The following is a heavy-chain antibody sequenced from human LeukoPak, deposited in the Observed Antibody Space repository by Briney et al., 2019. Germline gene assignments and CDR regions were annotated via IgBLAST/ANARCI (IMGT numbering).Heavy chain of an antibody. V-gene: IGHV1-18*01. CDR1: GYTFTSSG. CDR2: IDPYNGNT. D-gene: IGHD1-1*01. J-gene: IGHJ6*03. Sequence: ASVKVSCKASGYTFTSSGISWVRQAPGQGLEWMGWIDPYNGNTNYAQKLQGRVTMTTDTSTTTAYMELRRLRLDDTAVYYCARAGSYYYLDVWGKGTTVTVSS. CDR3: ARAGSYYYLDV.